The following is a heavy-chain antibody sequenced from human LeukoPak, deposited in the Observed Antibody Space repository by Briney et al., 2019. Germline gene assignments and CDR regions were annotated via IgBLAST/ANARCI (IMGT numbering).Heavy chain of an antibody. Sequence: SQTLSLTCAISGDSVSSNSAAWNWIRQSPSRGLEWLGRTYYRSKWYNDYAVSVKSRITINPDTSKNEFSLKLSSVTAADTAVYYCARVTGQFYFYYYMDVWGKGTTVTASS. D-gene: IGHD7-27*01. CDR1: GDSVSSNSAA. V-gene: IGHV6-1*01. CDR3: ARVTGQFYFYYYMDV. CDR2: TYYRSKWYN. J-gene: IGHJ6*03.